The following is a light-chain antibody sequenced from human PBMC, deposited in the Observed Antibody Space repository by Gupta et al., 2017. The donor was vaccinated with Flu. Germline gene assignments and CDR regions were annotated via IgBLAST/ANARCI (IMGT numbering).Light chain of an antibody. V-gene: IGLV6-57*01. CDR1: SGHIADHY. CDR2: EDD. Sequence: LLLQPLPMSESPGPTVTISCTRSSGHIADHYVQWFQQRPGSSPNTLRFEDDKRLSGVPERFAGFPDSASNAECLTTSGLLPEDDADDYCQYSERKGIGLFGGGTKLTVL. CDR3: QYSERKGIGL. J-gene: IGLJ3*02.